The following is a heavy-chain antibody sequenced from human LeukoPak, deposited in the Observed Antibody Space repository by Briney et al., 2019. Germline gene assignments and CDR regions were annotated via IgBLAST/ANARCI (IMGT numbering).Heavy chain of an antibody. J-gene: IGHJ5*02. CDR1: GGTFSSYA. CDR3: ATGVDMIWFALQS. D-gene: IGHD3-10*01. Sequence: ASVKVSCKASGGTFSSYAISWVRQAPGQGLEWMGWINANSGETNYAQKFQGRVTMTRDTSISTAYMELSRLNSDDTAVYYCATGVDMIWFALQSWGQGTLVSVSS. V-gene: IGHV1-2*02. CDR2: INANSGET.